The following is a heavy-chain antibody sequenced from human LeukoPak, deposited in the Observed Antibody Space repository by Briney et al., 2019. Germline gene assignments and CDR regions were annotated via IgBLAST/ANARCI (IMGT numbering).Heavy chain of an antibody. J-gene: IGHJ4*02. CDR3: VKDTRTKSQFDY. CDR1: GFTFSSYG. D-gene: IGHD2-8*01. V-gene: IGHV3-30*02. Sequence: GGSPRLSCAASGFTFSSYGMHWVRQAPGKGLEWVAFIPSDGSKIYYADSVKGRFTISRDNSKNTVYLQMNSLRAEDTAVYYCVKDTRTKSQFDYWGQGTLVTVSS. CDR2: IPSDGSKI.